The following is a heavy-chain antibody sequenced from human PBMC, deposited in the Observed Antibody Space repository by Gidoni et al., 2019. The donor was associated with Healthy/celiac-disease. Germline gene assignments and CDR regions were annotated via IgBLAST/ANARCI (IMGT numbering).Heavy chain of an antibody. CDR3: ARDLYSGYVYPRLPTDY. V-gene: IGHV1-2*02. Sequence: QVQLVQSGAEVKKPGASVKVSCKASGYTFTGYYMHWVRQARGQGHEWMGWINPNSGGTNYAQKFQGRVTMTRDTAISTAYMELSRLRSDDTAVYYCARDLYSGYVYPRLPTDYWGQGTLVTVSS. D-gene: IGHD5-12*01. J-gene: IGHJ4*02. CDR2: INPNSGGT. CDR1: GYTFTGYY.